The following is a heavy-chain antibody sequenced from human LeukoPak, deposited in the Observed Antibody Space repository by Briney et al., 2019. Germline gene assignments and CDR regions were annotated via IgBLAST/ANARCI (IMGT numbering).Heavy chain of an antibody. D-gene: IGHD2-21*02. J-gene: IGHJ3*02. Sequence: SVKVSCKASGGTFSSYAISWVRQAPGQGLEWMGGIIPIFGTANYAQKFQGRVTITTDESTSTAYMELSSLRSEDTAVYYCARDLISGDWTWDIWGQGTMVTVSS. CDR2: IIPIFGTA. CDR1: GGTFSSYA. CDR3: ARDLISGDWTWDI. V-gene: IGHV1-69*05.